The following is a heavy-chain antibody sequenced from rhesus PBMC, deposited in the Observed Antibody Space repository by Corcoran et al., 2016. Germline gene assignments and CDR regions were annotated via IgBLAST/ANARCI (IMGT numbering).Heavy chain of an antibody. CDR3: ARGGYWRASLDV. CDR1: GGSISGGYY. Sequence: QVQLQESGPGLVKPSETLSLTCAVSGGSISGGYYGGWIRQHPGKGLEWIGNIYGNSACTYYHPSLQSRVPISKDTSKNQFSLKLSSVTAADTAVYYCARGGYWRASLDVWGRGVLVTVSS. V-gene: IGHV4S7*01. J-gene: IGHJ5-2*02. CDR2: IYGNSACT. D-gene: IGHD3-22*01.